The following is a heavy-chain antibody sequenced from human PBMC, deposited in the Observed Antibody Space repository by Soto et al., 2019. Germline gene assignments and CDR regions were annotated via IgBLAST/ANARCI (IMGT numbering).Heavy chain of an antibody. Sequence: SETLSLTCTVSGGAIKNDDYFWCWIRQPPDKGLEWIGSVHSIGGTDYNSSLNGRVTISIDTSNNHFSLNLFSVSAADPAVSFCPSTRVGAPRHSGFGCWGKGTLVTVSS. CDR2: VHSIGGT. CDR1: GGAIKNDDYF. J-gene: IGHJ4*02. V-gene: IGHV4-39*02. D-gene: IGHD6-25*01. CDR3: PSTRVGAPRHSGFGC.